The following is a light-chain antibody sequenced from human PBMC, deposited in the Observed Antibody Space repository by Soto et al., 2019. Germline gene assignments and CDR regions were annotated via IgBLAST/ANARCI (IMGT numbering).Light chain of an antibody. CDR1: QSVSSN. V-gene: IGKV3-15*01. Sequence: EIVMTHSLATLSVSPGERATLSCRASQSVSSNLAWYQQKPGQAPRLLIYGASTRATGIPARFSGSGSGTEFTLTISSLQSEDFAVYYCQQYNNWPLTFGGGTK. J-gene: IGKJ4*01. CDR2: GAS. CDR3: QQYNNWPLT.